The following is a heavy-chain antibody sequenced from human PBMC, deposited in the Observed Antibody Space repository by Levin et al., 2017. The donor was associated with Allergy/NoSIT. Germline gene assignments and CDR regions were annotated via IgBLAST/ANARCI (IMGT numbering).Heavy chain of an antibody. CDR2: IYPGDSDT. V-gene: IGHV5-51*01. J-gene: IGHJ2*01. CDR3: ARRSSWGAFDL. Sequence: GGSLRLSCKGSGYSFTSYWIGWVRQMPGKGLEWMGIIYPGDSDTRYSPSFQGQVTISADKSISTAYLQWSSLKASDTAMYYCARRSSWGAFDLWGRGTLVTVSS. D-gene: IGHD6-13*01. CDR1: GYSFTSYW.